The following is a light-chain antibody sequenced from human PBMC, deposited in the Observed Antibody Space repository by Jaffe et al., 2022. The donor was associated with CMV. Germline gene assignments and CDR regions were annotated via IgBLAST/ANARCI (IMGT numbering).Light chain of an antibody. J-gene: IGLJ3*02. Sequence: NFMLTQPHSVSESPGKTVTISCTRSSGTIASNYVHWYQQRPDSAPTTVIYDDVQRVSGVPGRFSGSIDSSSNSASLTISGLKTEDEADYYCQSFDGTSWVFGGGTKLTVL. CDR3: QSFDGTSWV. CDR1: SGTIASNY. CDR2: DDV. V-gene: IGLV6-57*04.